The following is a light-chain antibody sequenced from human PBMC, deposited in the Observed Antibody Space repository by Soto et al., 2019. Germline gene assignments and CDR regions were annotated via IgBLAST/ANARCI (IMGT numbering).Light chain of an antibody. CDR2: GAS. V-gene: IGKV3-15*01. CDR1: QSVSSN. Sequence: EILMTQSPATVSVSPGERATLSCRASQSVSSNLAWYQQKPGQAPSLLFYGASTRATGIPARFSGSGSGTEFTLTIGSLQSEDFAVYYCQQYNKWPRTFGQGTMVEIK. J-gene: IGKJ1*01. CDR3: QQYNKWPRT.